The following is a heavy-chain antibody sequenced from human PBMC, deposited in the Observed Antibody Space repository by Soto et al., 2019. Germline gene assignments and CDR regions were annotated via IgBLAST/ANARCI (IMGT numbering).Heavy chain of an antibody. CDR3: ARDLEGMDV. V-gene: IGHV4-59*01. Sequence: TSETLSLTCTVSGGSISSYYWSWIRQPPGKGLEWIGYIYYSGSTNYNPSLKSRVTISVDTSKNQFSLKLSSVTAADTAVYYCARDLEGMDVWGQGTTVTVSS. J-gene: IGHJ6*02. CDR1: GGSISSYY. CDR2: IYYSGST.